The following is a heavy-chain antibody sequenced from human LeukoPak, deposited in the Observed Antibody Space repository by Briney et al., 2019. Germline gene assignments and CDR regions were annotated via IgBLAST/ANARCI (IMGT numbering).Heavy chain of an antibody. CDR3: ATGYSSGWYFYFQY. V-gene: IGHV3-23*01. Sequence: GGSLRLSCAASGFTLSNHAMIWVRQAPGKGLEWVSSISGSGAMTYYADSVKGRFTISRDNAKNSLYLRMDSLRAEDTAVYYCATGYSSGWYFYFQYWGQGTLVTVSS. CDR2: ISGSGAMT. CDR1: GFTLSNHA. D-gene: IGHD6-19*01. J-gene: IGHJ1*01.